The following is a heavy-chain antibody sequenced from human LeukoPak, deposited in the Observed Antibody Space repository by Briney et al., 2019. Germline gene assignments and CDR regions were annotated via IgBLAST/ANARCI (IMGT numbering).Heavy chain of an antibody. J-gene: IGHJ3*02. CDR2: FYYSGST. Sequence: SETLSLTCSVSGGSISSGSYYWGWIRQPPGKGLEWIGNFYYSGSTYYNPSLKSRVTISVDTSKNQFSLKLSSVTAADTAVYYCARLDNYLTIFDIWGQGTMVTVSS. CDR1: GGSISSGSYY. CDR3: ARLDNYLTIFDI. V-gene: IGHV4-39*01. D-gene: IGHD5-24*01.